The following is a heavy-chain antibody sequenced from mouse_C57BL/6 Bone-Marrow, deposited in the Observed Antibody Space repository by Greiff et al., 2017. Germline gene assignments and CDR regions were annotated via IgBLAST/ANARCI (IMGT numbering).Heavy chain of an antibody. J-gene: IGHJ2*01. D-gene: IGHD1-1*01. V-gene: IGHV3-6*01. CDR3: ARVPITTVVAPYFDY. CDR1: GYSITSGYY. Sequence: DVKLQESGPGLVKPSQSLSLTCSVTGYSITSGYYWNWIRQFPGNKLEWMGYISYDGSNNYNPSLKNRISITRDTSKNQFFLKLNSVTTEDTATYYCARVPITTVVAPYFDYWGQGTTLTVSS. CDR2: ISYDGSN.